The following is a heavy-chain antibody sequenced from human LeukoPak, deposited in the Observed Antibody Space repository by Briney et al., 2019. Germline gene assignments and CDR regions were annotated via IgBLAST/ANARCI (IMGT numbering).Heavy chain of an antibody. CDR1: GGSISSGGYY. CDR3: ASTFFNWNDYRYAFDI. CDR2: IYYSGST. J-gene: IGHJ3*02. V-gene: IGHV4-31*03. Sequence: PSQTLSLTCSVSGGSISSGGYYWSWLRQHPGKGLEWVGDIYYSGSTYYNASLKGRVNISVDTSKKQFSLKLSSVTAADTAVYYCASTFFNWNDYRYAFDIWGQGTMVTVSS. D-gene: IGHD1-20*01.